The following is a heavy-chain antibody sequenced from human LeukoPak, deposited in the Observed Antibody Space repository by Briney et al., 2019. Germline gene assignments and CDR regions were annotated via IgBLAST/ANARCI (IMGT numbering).Heavy chain of an antibody. CDR2: IYTDDAT. CDR3: ARESSVSGWYIY. Sequence: GGSLRLSCAASGVAVASNYMSWVRQAPGKGLEWVSTIYTDDATFYADSVNGRFTSSRHNSKNTLYPQMNSLRVEDTAVYYCARESSVSGWYIYWGLGTLVTVS. V-gene: IGHV3-53*04. CDR1: GVAVASNY. D-gene: IGHD6-19*01. J-gene: IGHJ4*02.